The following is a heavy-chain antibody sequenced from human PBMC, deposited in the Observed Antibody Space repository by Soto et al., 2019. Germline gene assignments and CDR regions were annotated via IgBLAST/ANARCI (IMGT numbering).Heavy chain of an antibody. Sequence: SEMMSVSWYVSEGSGVGLCWTWIRQSPGKGLESIAYVCSSGSTNYNPSLESRVAISLDTSKNQFSLRLTSVTAADTAVYFCARVRTEYAGLDYWGQGTLVTVSS. V-gene: IGHV4-59*02. D-gene: IGHD2-2*01. CDR3: ARVRTEYAGLDY. J-gene: IGHJ4*02. CDR1: EGSGVGLC. CDR2: VCSSGST.